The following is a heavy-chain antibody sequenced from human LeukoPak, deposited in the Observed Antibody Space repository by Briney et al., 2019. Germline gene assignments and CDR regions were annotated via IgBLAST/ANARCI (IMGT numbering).Heavy chain of an antibody. D-gene: IGHD7-27*01. CDR1: GFSFSDFY. J-gene: IGHJ4*02. V-gene: IGHV3-11*01. Sequence: PGGSLRLSCATSGFSFSDFYMSWIRQAPGKGLEWVPYISSSATTIYYADSVKGRFTISRDNAKNSLYLQMNNLRAEDTAVYYCTRDRWGKYYFDYWGQGTLVTVSS. CDR3: TRDRWGKYYFDY. CDR2: ISSSATTI.